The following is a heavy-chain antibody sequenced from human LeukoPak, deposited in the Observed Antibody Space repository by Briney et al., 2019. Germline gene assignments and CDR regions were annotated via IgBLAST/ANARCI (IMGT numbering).Heavy chain of an antibody. CDR1: GFTFSSYA. D-gene: IGHD3-10*01. CDR2: ISYDGSNK. V-gene: IGHV3-30*04. Sequence: PGGSLRLSCAASGFTFSSYAMHWVRQAPGKGLEWVAVISYDGSNKYYADSVKGRFTISRDNSKNTLYLQMNSLRAEDTAVYYCARDGEGSHQVTIRMVRGVYFDYWGQGTLVTVSS. J-gene: IGHJ4*02. CDR3: ARDGEGSHQVTIRMVRGVYFDY.